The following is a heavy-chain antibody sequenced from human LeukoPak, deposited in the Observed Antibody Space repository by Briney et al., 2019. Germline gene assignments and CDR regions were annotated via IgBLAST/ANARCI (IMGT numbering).Heavy chain of an antibody. J-gene: IGHJ5*02. D-gene: IGHD1-26*01. CDR2: IDKKDNLYAT. Sequence: PGGSLRLSCAASGFTFSGSAVHWVRQSSGKGLEWVGHIDKKDNLYATAYAESVKGRFTISRDDSKDTAFLHMDSLKTEDTALYYCTRDRGTYSWFDPWGQGTLVTVSS. CDR1: GFTFSGSA. CDR3: TRDRGTYSWFDP. V-gene: IGHV3-73*01.